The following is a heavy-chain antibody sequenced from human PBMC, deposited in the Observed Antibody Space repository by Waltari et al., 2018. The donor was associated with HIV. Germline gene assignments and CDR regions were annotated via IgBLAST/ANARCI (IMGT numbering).Heavy chain of an antibody. V-gene: IGHV3-21*01. CDR2: ISSSSSYI. Sequence: EVQLVESGGGLVKPGGSLRLSCAASEFTFSSYSMNWVRQAPGKGLEWVSSISSSSSYIYYADSVKGRFTISRDNAKNSLYLQMDSLRAEDTAVYYCARASWGSDYWGQGTLVTVSS. CDR3: ARASWGSDY. CDR1: EFTFSSYS. D-gene: IGHD3-16*01. J-gene: IGHJ4*02.